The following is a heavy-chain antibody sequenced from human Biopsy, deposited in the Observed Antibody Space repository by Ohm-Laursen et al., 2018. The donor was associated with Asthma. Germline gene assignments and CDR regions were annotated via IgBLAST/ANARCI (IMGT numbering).Heavy chain of an antibody. CDR3: AKERYYDFWSGYPI. V-gene: IGHV3-30*18. CDR1: GFSFNSYG. D-gene: IGHD3-3*01. CDR2: MSFDGRQT. Sequence: SLRLSCAASGFSFNSYGMHWVRQAPGKGLEWVAVMSFDGRQTYYADSVKGRFTISRDNSKNTFYLQMSSLRAEDTAVYYCAKERYYDFWSGYPIWGQGTMVTVSS. J-gene: IGHJ3*02.